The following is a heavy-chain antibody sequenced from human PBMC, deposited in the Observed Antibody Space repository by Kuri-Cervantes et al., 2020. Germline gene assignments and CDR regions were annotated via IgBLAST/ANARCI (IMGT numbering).Heavy chain of an antibody. CDR1: GAPFSAYW. J-gene: IGHJ3*02. CDR2: ISSSSSTI. Sequence: GGSLRLSCSVSGAPFSAYWMSWVRQAPGKGLEWVSYISSSSSTIYYADSVKGRFTISRDNAKNSLYLQMNSLRAEDTAVYYCARAMRVTMIVVGAFDIWGQGTMVTVSS. CDR3: ARAMRVTMIVVGAFDI. V-gene: IGHV3-48*01. D-gene: IGHD3-22*01.